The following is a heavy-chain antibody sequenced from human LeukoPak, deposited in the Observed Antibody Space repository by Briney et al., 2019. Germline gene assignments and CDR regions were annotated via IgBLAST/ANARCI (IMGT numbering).Heavy chain of an antibody. D-gene: IGHD6-19*01. J-gene: IGHJ4*02. CDR1: GGSISSYY. CDR3: AKISRSGGWIGSFDY. V-gene: IGHV3-23*01. Sequence: ETLSLTCTVSGGSISSYYWSWIRQPPGKGLEWVSAISGSGGSTYYADSVKGRFTISRDNSKNTLYLQMNSLRAEDTAVYYCAKISRSGGWIGSFDYWGQGTLVTVSS. CDR2: ISGSGGST.